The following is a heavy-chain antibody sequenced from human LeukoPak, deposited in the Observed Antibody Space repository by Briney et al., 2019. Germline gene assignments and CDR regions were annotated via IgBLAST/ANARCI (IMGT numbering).Heavy chain of an antibody. CDR1: SGSTGSYH. D-gene: IGHD3-16*01. Sequence: SETLSLTCTVSSGSTGSYHWSWIRQPPGKGLEWIGYIYYSGSVNYSPSLRSRITISIDTSKNQFSLKVRSVTAADTAIYYCARIFSGGFRPDYFDSWGQGTLVTVSS. CDR3: ARIFSGGFRPDYFDS. J-gene: IGHJ4*02. CDR2: IYYSGSV. V-gene: IGHV4-59*01.